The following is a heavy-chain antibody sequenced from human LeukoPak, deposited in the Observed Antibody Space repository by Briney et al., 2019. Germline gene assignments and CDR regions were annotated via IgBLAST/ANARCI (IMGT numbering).Heavy chain of an antibody. V-gene: IGHV3-30*02. CDR3: ASLNPAGHYYGSGTDWFDP. CDR2: IRYDGSNK. Sequence: PGGSLRLSCAASGFTFSSYGMHWVRQAPGKGLEWVAFIRYDGSNKYYADSVKGRFTISRDNSKNTLYLQMNSLRAEDTAVYYCASLNPAGHYYGSGTDWFDPWGQGTLVTVSS. D-gene: IGHD3-10*01. J-gene: IGHJ5*02. CDR1: GFTFSSYG.